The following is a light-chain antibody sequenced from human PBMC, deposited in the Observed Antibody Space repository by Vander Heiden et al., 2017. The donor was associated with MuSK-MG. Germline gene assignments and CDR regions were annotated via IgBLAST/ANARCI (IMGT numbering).Light chain of an antibody. CDR2: DAS. V-gene: IGKV3-11*01. Sequence: EIVLTQFPATLSLSPGERATLSCRASQSVGSYLAWYQQKPGQAPRLLIYDASNRATDIPARFSGSGSGTDFTLTISSLEPEDFAVYYCQQRTSWPLTLGGGTKVEIK. CDR3: QQRTSWPLT. CDR1: QSVGSY. J-gene: IGKJ4*01.